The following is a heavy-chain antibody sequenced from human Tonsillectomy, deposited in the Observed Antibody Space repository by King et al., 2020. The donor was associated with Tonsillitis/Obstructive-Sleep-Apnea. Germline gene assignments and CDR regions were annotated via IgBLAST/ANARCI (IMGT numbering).Heavy chain of an antibody. D-gene: IGHD3-22*01. V-gene: IGHV3-7*03. J-gene: IGHJ3*02. CDR2: IKEDRSEK. CDR1: GFTFSTFW. CDR3: ARVLDYYDSSGYRAFDI. Sequence: DVQLQESGGGLVQPGGSLRLSCAASGFTFSTFWMSWVRQAPGKGLEWVANIKEDRSEKYYVDSVKGRFTISRDNAKNSLYLQMNSLRAEDTAVYYCARVLDYYDSSGYRAFDIWGQGTMVTVSS.